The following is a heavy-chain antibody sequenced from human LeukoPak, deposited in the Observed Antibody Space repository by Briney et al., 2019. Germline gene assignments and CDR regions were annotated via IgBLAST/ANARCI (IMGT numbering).Heavy chain of an antibody. Sequence: SVKVSCRASGGTFSSYAISWVRQAPGQGLEWMGRIIPILGIANYAQKFQGRVTITADKSTSTAYMELSSLRSEDTAVYYCARAKDKEVGASSYYGMDVWGQGTTVTVSS. CDR2: IIPILGIA. J-gene: IGHJ6*02. CDR3: ARAKDKEVGASSYYGMDV. CDR1: GGTFSSYA. V-gene: IGHV1-69*04. D-gene: IGHD1-26*01.